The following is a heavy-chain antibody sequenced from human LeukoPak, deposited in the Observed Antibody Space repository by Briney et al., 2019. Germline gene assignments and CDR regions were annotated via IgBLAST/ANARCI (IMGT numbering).Heavy chain of an antibody. Sequence: GGTLRLSCAASGFTSSSYGMHWVRHAPGEGLGRVTYIHYDGRTKYYADSAKGRFTIYRDNPKNTLYQQMSSLRAEETALYYCAKDVTLTGSFLDSWGQGTLVTVSS. CDR2: IHYDGRTK. J-gene: IGHJ4*02. V-gene: IGHV3-30*02. D-gene: IGHD7-27*01. CDR1: GFTSSSYG. CDR3: AKDVTLTGSFLDS.